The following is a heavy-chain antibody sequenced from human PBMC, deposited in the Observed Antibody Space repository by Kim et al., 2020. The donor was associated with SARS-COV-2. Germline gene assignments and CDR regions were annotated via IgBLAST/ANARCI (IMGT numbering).Heavy chain of an antibody. Sequence: SETLSLTCAVYGGSFSGYYWSWIRQPPGKGLEWIGEINHSGSTNYNPSLKSRVTISVDTSKNQFSLKLSSVTAADTAVYYCARWNKYDTTWEKTPKKKSGLDYWGQGTLVTVSS. J-gene: IGHJ4*02. D-gene: IGHD3-22*01. CDR1: GGSFSGYY. CDR3: ARWNKYDTTWEKTPKKKSGLDY. CDR2: INHSGST. V-gene: IGHV4-34*01.